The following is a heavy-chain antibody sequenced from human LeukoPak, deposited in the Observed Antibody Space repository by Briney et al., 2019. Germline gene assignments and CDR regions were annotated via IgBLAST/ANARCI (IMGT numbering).Heavy chain of an antibody. CDR1: RFPFSVYE. CDR2: IASSGTTK. D-gene: IGHD6-19*01. CDR3: TLLAVASDFDY. Sequence: SLRLSCAVSRFPFSVYEMNWVRQAPGKGLEWVSNIASSGTTKYYADSVKGRFSISRDNAKSSLYLQMNNLRVEDTAVYYCTLLAVASDFDYWGQGALVTVSS. J-gene: IGHJ4*02. V-gene: IGHV3-48*03.